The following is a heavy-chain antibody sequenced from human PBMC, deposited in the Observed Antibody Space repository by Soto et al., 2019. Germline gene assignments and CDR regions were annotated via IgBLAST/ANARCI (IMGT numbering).Heavy chain of an antibody. D-gene: IGHD3-22*01. CDR1: GFTFTSYA. J-gene: IGHJ2*01. CDR2: ITSGGGSTA. CDR3: EKVRVILVARGYFDL. Sequence: PGGALGLSCSASGFTFTSYALSWVRQAPGPGLEWVSAITSGGGSTAYYADPVKGRFTISRDNSNNTVFLQMNSLRAEDTALYYCEKVRVILVARGYFDLWGRGILVTVSS. V-gene: IGHV3-23*01.